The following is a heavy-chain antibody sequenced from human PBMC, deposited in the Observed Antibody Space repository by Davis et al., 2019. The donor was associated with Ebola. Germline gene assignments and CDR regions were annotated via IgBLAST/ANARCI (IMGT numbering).Heavy chain of an antibody. CDR1: GCTFSRYA. CDR3: ARAGYSYGPWNYYYGMDV. CDR2: ILPIFGTA. J-gene: IGHJ6*02. V-gene: IGHV1-69*06. Sequence: SVTVSCKASGCTFSRYAISWVRQAPGQALEWMGGILPIFGTANYAQKFQGRVTITADKSTSTAYMELSSLRSEDTAVYYCARAGYSYGPWNYYYGMDVWGQGTTVTVSS. D-gene: IGHD5-18*01.